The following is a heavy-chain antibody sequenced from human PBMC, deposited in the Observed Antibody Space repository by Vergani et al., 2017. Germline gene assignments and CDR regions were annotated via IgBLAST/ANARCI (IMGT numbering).Heavy chain of an antibody. CDR2: IYSTGST. V-gene: IGHV4-59*13. J-gene: IGHJ6*02. CDR1: GGSFNTYY. CDR3: ARVMYRDEASTGYRLEGMDI. Sequence: QVQLQASGPRLVRPSQTLSLTCTVSGGSFNTYYWSWIRQSPGKGLEWIGYIYSTGSTNYNPSLNSRVTMSVDTSKNQFSLKLRSVTAADTAVYFCARVMYRDEASTGYRLEGMDIWGQGTTVTISS. D-gene: IGHD3-9*01.